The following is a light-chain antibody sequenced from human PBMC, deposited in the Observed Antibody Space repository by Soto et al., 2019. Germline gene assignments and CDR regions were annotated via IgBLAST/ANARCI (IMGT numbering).Light chain of an antibody. Sequence: QSSLTQPPSASRSPGQSVTSSRPGTSSDVGGYNYVSWYQQHPGKAPKLMIYEVSKRPSGVPDRFSGSKSGNTASLTVSGLQAEDEADYYCSSYAGSNNFFGTGTKVTVL. CDR1: SSDVGGYNY. V-gene: IGLV2-8*01. CDR3: SSYAGSNNF. J-gene: IGLJ1*01. CDR2: EVS.